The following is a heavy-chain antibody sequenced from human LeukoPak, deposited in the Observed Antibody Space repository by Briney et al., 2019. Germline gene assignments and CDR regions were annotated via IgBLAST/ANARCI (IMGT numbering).Heavy chain of an antibody. CDR3: ARDLGSVVTLYYFDY. CDR1: GSSISSGYY. J-gene: IGHJ4*02. V-gene: IGHV4-38-2*02. D-gene: IGHD7-27*01. CDR2: IYYSGST. Sequence: SETLSLTCTVSGSSISSGYYWGWIRQPPGKGLEWIGSIYYSGSTYYNPSLKSRVTISVDTSKNQFSLKLSSVTAADTAVYYCARDLGSVVTLYYFDYWGQGTLVTVSS.